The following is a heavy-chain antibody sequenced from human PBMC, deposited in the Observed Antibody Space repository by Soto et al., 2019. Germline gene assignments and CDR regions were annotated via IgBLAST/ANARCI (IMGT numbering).Heavy chain of an antibody. Sequence: SGGSLRLSCAASGFTFSSYAMSWVRQAPGKGLEWVSAISGSGGSTYYADSVKGRFTISRDNSKNTLYLQMNSLRAEDTAVYYCAKVLQGYSSSWYYYYYYMDVWGKGTTVTVSS. CDR3: AKVLQGYSSSWYYYYYYMDV. J-gene: IGHJ6*03. D-gene: IGHD6-13*01. V-gene: IGHV3-23*01. CDR1: GFTFSSYA. CDR2: ISGSGGST.